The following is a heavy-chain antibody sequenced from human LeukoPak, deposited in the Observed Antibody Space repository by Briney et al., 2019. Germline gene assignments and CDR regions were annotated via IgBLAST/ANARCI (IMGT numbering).Heavy chain of an antibody. D-gene: IGHD4-23*01. J-gene: IGHJ4*02. CDR1: EFTFSNYA. CDR3: ARERGSSGGNTNGYFDY. Sequence: QPGGSLRLSCAASEFTFSNYAMSWVRQAPGKGLEWVSVISGSGGTTYSADSVKGRFTISRDDSKNTLYLQMNSLRAEDTAAYYCARERGSSGGNTNGYFDYWGQGALVTVSS. CDR2: ISGSGGTT. V-gene: IGHV3-23*01.